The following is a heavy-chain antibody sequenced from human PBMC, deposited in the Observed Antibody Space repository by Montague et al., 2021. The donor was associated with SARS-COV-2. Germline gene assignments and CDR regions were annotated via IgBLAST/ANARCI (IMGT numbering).Heavy chain of an antibody. CDR2: ISSSSSTI. V-gene: IGHV3-48*02. CDR1: GLTFSSYN. J-gene: IGHJ6*02. D-gene: IGHD3-22*01. Sequence: SLRLSCAASGLTFSSYNMNWVRQAPGKGLEWISYISSSSSTIYYADSVKGRFTISRDNAKNSLYLQMNSLRDDDTAVYYCARDPVSITLIVVVRYGMDVWGQGTTVTVSS. CDR3: ARDPVSITLIVVVRYGMDV.